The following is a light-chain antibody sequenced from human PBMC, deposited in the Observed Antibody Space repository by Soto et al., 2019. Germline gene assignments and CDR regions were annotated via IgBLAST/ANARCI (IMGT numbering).Light chain of an antibody. CDR3: QHYGSSPTWT. V-gene: IGKV3-20*01. Sequence: EIVLTQSPGTLSLSPGERATLSCRASQSVSSSYLAWYQQKTGQAPRLLIYGASSRATGIPDRFSGSGSGTDFTFTISGLEAEDFAVYYCQHYGSSPTWTFGQGTKVEIK. CDR1: QSVSSSY. CDR2: GAS. J-gene: IGKJ1*01.